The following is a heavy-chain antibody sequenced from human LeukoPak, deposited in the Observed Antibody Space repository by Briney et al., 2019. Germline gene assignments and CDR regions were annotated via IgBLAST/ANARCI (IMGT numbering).Heavy chain of an antibody. J-gene: IGHJ4*02. D-gene: IGHD3-10*01. CDR2: IHYSGRP. Sequence: PSETLSLTCTVSGGSISGHYWTWIRQPPGKGLEWIGQIHYSGRPDYNPSLKSRVTISVDTSKNQLSLKVTSVTGADTAVYYCAREFSSGSFDYWGQGTLVTVSS. CDR3: AREFSSGSFDY. V-gene: IGHV4-59*11. CDR1: GGSISGHY.